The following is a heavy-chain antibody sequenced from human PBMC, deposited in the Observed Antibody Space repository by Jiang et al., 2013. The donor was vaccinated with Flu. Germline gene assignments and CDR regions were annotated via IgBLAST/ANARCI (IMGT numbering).Heavy chain of an antibody. CDR1: GGTFSTYT. Sequence: GAEVKKPGSSVKVSCTASGGTFSTYTISWVRQAPGQGLEWMGRIVPILGMENYAQKFQGRLTITADRFTNTAYMELSSLKPEDTAMYYCASHREQVVLENSWGQGNPGSPSPQ. CDR2: IVPILGME. D-gene: IGHD6-6*01. J-gene: IGHJ4*02. CDR3: ASHREQVVLENS. V-gene: IGHV1-69*02.